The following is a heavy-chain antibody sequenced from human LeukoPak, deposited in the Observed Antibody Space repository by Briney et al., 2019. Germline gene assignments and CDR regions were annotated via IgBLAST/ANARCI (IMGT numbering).Heavy chain of an antibody. CDR2: INHSGST. V-gene: IGHV4-34*01. CDR1: GGSFSGYY. Sequence: SETLSLTCAVYGGSFSGYYWSWIRQPPGKGLEWIGEINHSGSTNYNPSLKSRVTISVDTSKNQFSLKLSSVTAADTAVYYCVTTGAKGSDYWGQGTLVTVSS. CDR3: VTTGAKGSDY. J-gene: IGHJ4*02. D-gene: IGHD1-1*01.